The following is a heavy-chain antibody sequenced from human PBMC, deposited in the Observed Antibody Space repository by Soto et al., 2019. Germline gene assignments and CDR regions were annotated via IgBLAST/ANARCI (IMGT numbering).Heavy chain of an antibody. CDR3: AKGTADCGTDCYNGLSWTFDAFDV. V-gene: IGHV1-69*01. Sequence: QVQLLQSAAEVKKPGPRGRSSAKLLGATSANNLVSWGRRPPGKGLNGIGGIIPRFITTNYAQKSQGRVTISAAESTNTAFMELYSLRFGDTAKYYCAKGTADCGTDCYNGLSWTFDAFDVWGPGTMVTVS. J-gene: IGHJ3*01. CDR2: IIPRFITT. D-gene: IGHD2-21*02. CDR1: GATSANNL.